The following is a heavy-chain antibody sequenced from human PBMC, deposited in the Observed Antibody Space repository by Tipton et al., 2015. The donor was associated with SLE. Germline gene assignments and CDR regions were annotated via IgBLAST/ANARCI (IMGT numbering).Heavy chain of an antibody. Sequence: TLSLTCTVSGGSISSGSYYWSWIRQPAGKGLGWIGRLYTGGSTNYNPTLKSRVTISVDTSKNQFSLKLSSVPAADTAVYYCARDGSTGAELEDMAAAANWFDPWGQGTLVTVSS. D-gene: IGHD6-13*01. CDR3: ARDGSTGAELEDMAAAANWFDP. CDR2: LYTGGST. J-gene: IGHJ5*02. V-gene: IGHV4-61*02. CDR1: GGSISSGSYY.